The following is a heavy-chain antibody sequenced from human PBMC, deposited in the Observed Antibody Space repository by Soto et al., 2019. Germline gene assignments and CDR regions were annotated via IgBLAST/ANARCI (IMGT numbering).Heavy chain of an antibody. D-gene: IGHD4-17*01. CDR1: GYTFTSYG. J-gene: IGHJ3*02. Sequence: QVQLVQSGAEVKKPGASVKVSCKASGYTFTSYGISWVRQAPGQGLEWMGWISAYNGNTNYAQKLQGRVTMTTDTSTSTAYIELRSLRSDDTAVYYCASFGGDDYGDYDAFDIWGHGTMVTVSS. V-gene: IGHV1-18*01. CDR2: ISAYNGNT. CDR3: ASFGGDDYGDYDAFDI.